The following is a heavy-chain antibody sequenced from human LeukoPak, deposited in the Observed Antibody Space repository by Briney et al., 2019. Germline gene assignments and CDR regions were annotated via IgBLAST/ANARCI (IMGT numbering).Heavy chain of an antibody. CDR3: ARDNCSGGSCYSGAFDI. CDR2: FFYTGGT. Sequence: SETLSLTCTVSGDSYSSPYWSWIRQPPGKGLEWIGSFFYTGGTYYNPSLSSRVTISVDTSKNQFSLKLSSVTAADTAVYYCARDNCSGGSCYSGAFDIWGQGTMVTVSS. CDR1: GDSYSSPY. V-gene: IGHV4-59*11. J-gene: IGHJ3*02. D-gene: IGHD2-15*01.